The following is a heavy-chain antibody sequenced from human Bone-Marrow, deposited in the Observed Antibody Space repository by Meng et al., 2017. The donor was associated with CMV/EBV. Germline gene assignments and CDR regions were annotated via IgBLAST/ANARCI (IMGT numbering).Heavy chain of an antibody. Sequence: VQLVESGGGLVQPGGSLRLSCAVSGFTVRSYWMHWVRQAPGKGLEWVSRIDNNDGRSTSYADSVKGRFTISRDNAKNTLYLQMNSLRVEDTAVYYCARGVAESLGWEMGYWGHGTLVTVSS. J-gene: IGHJ4*01. CDR3: ARGVAESLGWEMGY. CDR1: GFTVRSYW. V-gene: IGHV3-74*01. D-gene: IGHD1-26*01. CDR2: IDNNDGRST.